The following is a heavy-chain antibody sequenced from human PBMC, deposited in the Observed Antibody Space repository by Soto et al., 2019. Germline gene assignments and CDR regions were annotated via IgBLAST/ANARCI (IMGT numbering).Heavy chain of an antibody. CDR1: GFTFSSYS. CDR3: AREDYDYIWGSYRYTGPIDY. J-gene: IGHJ4*02. CDR2: ISSSSTI. V-gene: IGHV3-48*01. Sequence: PGGSLRLSCAASGFTFSSYSMNWVRQAPGKGLEWVSYISSSSTIYYADSVKGRFTISRDNAKNSLYLQMNSLRAEDTAVYYCAREDYDYIWGSYRYTGPIDYWGQGTLVTVSS. D-gene: IGHD3-16*02.